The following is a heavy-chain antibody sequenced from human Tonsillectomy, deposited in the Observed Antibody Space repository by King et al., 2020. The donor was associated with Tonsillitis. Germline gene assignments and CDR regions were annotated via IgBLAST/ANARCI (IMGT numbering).Heavy chain of an antibody. CDR3: ARVRRDYYGSGADY. D-gene: IGHD3-10*01. Sequence: VQLQESGPGLVKPSQTLSLTCAVSGGSISSGGYSWSWIRQPPGKGLEWIGYIYYSGSTYYNPSLKSRVTISVDTSKNQFSLKLSSVTAADTAVYYCARVRRDYYGSGADYWGQGTLVTVSS. CDR2: IYYSGST. V-gene: IGHV4-30-4*07. J-gene: IGHJ4*02. CDR1: GGSISSGGYS.